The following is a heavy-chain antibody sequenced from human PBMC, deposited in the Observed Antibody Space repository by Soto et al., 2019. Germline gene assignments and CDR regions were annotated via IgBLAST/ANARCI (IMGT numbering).Heavy chain of an antibody. D-gene: IGHD5-12*01. CDR3: AREGGNSGYENDAFDI. J-gene: IGHJ3*02. CDR1: GGTFSSYA. Sequence: QVQLVQSGAEVKKPGSSVKVSCKASGGTFSSYAISWVRQAPGQGLEWMGGIIPIFGTANYAQKFQGRVTITADESTSTAYMELSSLRSDDTAVYYCAREGGNSGYENDAFDIWGQGTMVTVSS. V-gene: IGHV1-69*01. CDR2: IIPIFGTA.